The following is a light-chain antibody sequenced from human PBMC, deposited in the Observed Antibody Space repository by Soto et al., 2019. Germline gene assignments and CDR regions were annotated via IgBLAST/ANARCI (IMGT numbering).Light chain of an antibody. J-gene: IGKJ1*01. CDR2: KAS. V-gene: IGKV1-5*03. CDR1: QSIDTW. CDR3: QQYNSYSWT. Sequence: DIQMTQSPSTLSAFVGDTVTITCRASQSIDTWLAWHQQKPGRAPKLLISKASALESGVPSRFSGSGSGTEFTLTISSLQPDDFATYYCQQYNSYSWTFGQGTKVDIK.